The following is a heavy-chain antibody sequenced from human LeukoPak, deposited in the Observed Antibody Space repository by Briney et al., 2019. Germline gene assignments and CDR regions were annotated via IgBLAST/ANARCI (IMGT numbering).Heavy chain of an antibody. CDR2: ISYDGSYN. Sequence: GGSLRPSCAAFGFTFSSNAMHWVRQAPGKGLEWVAVISYDGSYNYYADSVKGRFTISRDNSKNTLYLQMNSLRAEDTAVYYCARDTGRDGYNLEYFDYWGQGTLVTVSS. CDR3: ARDTGRDGYNLEYFDY. CDR1: GFTFSSNA. J-gene: IGHJ4*02. V-gene: IGHV3-30*04. D-gene: IGHD5-24*01.